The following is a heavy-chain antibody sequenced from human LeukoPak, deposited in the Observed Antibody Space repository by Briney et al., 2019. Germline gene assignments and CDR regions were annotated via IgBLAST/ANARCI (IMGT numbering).Heavy chain of an antibody. Sequence: GGSLRLSCAASGFTFSSYGMTWVRQAPGKGLEWVSGISGSGGSTYYADSVKGRFTISRDNSKNTLYLQMNSLRAEDTAVYYCAKLYDSSGYYYVSYDAFDIWGQGTMVTVSS. CDR2: ISGSGGST. V-gene: IGHV3-23*01. D-gene: IGHD3-22*01. J-gene: IGHJ3*02. CDR1: GFTFSSYG. CDR3: AKLYDSSGYYYVSYDAFDI.